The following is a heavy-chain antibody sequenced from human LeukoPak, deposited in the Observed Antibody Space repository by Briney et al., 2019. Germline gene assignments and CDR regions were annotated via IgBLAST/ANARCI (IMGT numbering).Heavy chain of an antibody. Sequence: GGSLRLSCAASGFTFSAYGMHWVRQAPGKGLEWVASIRYDGSLKYYADSVKGRFTISRDNSKNTLYLQMNSPRAEDTAVYYCAKNNYDGSGYYSSFDSWGQGTLVTVSS. CDR1: GFTFSAYG. J-gene: IGHJ4*02. V-gene: IGHV3-30*02. D-gene: IGHD3-22*01. CDR2: IRYDGSLK. CDR3: AKNNYDGSGYYSSFDS.